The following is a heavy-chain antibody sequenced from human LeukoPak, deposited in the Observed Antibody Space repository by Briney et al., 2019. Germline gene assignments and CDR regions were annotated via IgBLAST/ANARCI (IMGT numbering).Heavy chain of an antibody. CDR2: IYYSGST. Sequence: KTSETLSLTCTVSGGSISSGGYYWSWIRQHPGKGQEWIGYIYYSGSTYYNPSLKSRVTISVDTSKNQFSLKLSSVTAADTAVYYCARRRGTYDSSGLYYFDYWGQGTLVTVSS. D-gene: IGHD3-22*01. J-gene: IGHJ4*02. CDR1: GGSISSGGYY. CDR3: ARRRGTYDSSGLYYFDY. V-gene: IGHV4-31*03.